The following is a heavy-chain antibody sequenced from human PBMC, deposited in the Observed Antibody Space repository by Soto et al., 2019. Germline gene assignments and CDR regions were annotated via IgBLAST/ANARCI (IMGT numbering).Heavy chain of an antibody. D-gene: IGHD3-22*01. CDR1: GFTFSSYA. CDR3: AKALGRDYYDSSGYSP. J-gene: IGHJ5*02. CDR2: ISGSGGST. V-gene: IGHV3-23*01. Sequence: HPGGSLRLSCAASGFTFSSYAMSWVRQAPGKGLEWVSAISGSGGSTYYADSVKGRFTISRDNSKNTLYLQMNSLRAEDTAVYYCAKALGRDYYDSSGYSPWGQGTLVTVSS.